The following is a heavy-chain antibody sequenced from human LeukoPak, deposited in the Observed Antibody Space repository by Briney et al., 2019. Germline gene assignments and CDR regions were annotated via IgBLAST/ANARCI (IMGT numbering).Heavy chain of an antibody. V-gene: IGHV3-7*03. D-gene: IGHD6-13*01. CDR1: GFMFSSNW. J-gene: IGHJ5*02. CDR2: IKEDGTET. Sequence: GGSLRLSCAASGFMFSSNWMSWVRLAPGKGLEWVANIKEDGTETYYVDSVKGRFTISRDNAKNLLYLQMNSLRAEDTAVYYCARRPEYSSSWTCFDPWGQGTLVTASS. CDR3: ARRPEYSSSWTCFDP.